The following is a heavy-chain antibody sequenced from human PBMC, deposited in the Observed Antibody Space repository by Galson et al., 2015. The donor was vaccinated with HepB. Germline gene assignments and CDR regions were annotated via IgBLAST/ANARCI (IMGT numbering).Heavy chain of an antibody. CDR1: GFTFDDYA. V-gene: IGHV3-43D*04. CDR3: SKVASMGASTWEYYFDS. CDR2: INFDGSST. J-gene: IGHJ4*02. Sequence: SLRLSCAASGFTFDDYAMHWVRQAPGKGLEWVSLINFDGSSTYYGDSVKGRFTISRDNSKDSLYLQMNSLRPEDTALYYCSKVASMGASTWEYYFDSWGQGTLVTVSS. D-gene: IGHD1-26*01.